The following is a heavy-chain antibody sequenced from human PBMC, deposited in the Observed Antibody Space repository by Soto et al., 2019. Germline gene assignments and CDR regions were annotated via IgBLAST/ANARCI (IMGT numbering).Heavy chain of an antibody. J-gene: IGHJ4*02. Sequence: SETLSLTCTVSGGSISSSSYYWGWIRQPPGKGLEWIGSIYYRGRTYYNPSLKSRVTISIDTSKNQFSLKLSSVTAADTAIYFCARDPVGVTHFDYWGQGAPVTVSS. V-gene: IGHV4-39*07. CDR1: GGSISSSSYY. CDR2: IYYRGRT. D-gene: IGHD1-26*01. CDR3: ARDPVGVTHFDY.